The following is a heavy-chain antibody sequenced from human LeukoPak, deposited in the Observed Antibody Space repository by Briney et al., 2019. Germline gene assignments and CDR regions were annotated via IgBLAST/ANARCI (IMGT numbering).Heavy chain of an antibody. CDR1: GYTFTGYY. Sequence: ASVKVSCKASGYTFTGYYMHWVRQAPGQGLEWMGWINPNSGGTNYAQKFQGRVTMTRDTSISTAYMELSRLRSDDTAVYYCARVTVTIKWNWYFDLWGRGTLVTVSS. CDR2: INPNSGGT. CDR3: ARVTVTIKWNWYFDL. V-gene: IGHV1-2*02. J-gene: IGHJ2*01. D-gene: IGHD4-17*01.